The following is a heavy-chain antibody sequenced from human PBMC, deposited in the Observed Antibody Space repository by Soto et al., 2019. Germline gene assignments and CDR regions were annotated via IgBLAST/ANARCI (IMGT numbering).Heavy chain of an antibody. CDR2: INHSGST. D-gene: IGHD5-18*01. Sequence: PSETLSLTCVAYGGSFSGYYWSWIRQPPGKGLEWIGKINHSGSTNYNPSLKSRVTISGDTSKNQFSLKLSSVTAADTAVYYCARGRFTAVAFDIWGQGTMVTVSS. J-gene: IGHJ3*02. V-gene: IGHV4-34*01. CDR1: GGSFSGYY. CDR3: ARGRFTAVAFDI.